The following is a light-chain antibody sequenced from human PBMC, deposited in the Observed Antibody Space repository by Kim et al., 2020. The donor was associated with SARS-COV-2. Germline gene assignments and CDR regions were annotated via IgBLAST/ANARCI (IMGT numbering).Light chain of an antibody. CDR1: QSVSSNY. Sequence: SPGDTATLSCRASQSVSSNYLSWYQQRPGQAPRLLIYGTSTRTTGIPARFSGSGSGTDFTLTISSLQPEDFAVYYCQQDYDLPWTFGHGTKVDIK. J-gene: IGKJ1*01. V-gene: IGKV3D-7*01. CDR3: QQDYDLPWT. CDR2: GTS.